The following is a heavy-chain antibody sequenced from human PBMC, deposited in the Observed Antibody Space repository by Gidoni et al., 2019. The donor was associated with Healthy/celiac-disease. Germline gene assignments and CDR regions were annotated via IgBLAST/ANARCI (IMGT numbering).Heavy chain of an antibody. CDR2: ISAYNGNT. CDR3: ARDRLGSVGDLDWFDP. Sequence: QVQLVPSGAEVKQPGVSVKVSCKASGSTFTCYGISWVRQAPGQGLEWMGWISAYNGNTNYAQKLQGRVTMTTDTSTSTAYMELRSLRSDDAAVDYCARDRLGSVGDLDWFDPWGQGTLVTVSS. D-gene: IGHD3-16*01. V-gene: IGHV1-18*01. CDR1: GSTFTCYG. J-gene: IGHJ5*02.